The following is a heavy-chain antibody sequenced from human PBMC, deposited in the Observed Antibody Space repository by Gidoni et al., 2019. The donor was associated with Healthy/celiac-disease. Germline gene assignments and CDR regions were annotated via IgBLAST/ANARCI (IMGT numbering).Heavy chain of an antibody. CDR2: ISGSGGST. V-gene: IGHV3-23*01. CDR1: GFTFSSYA. CDR3: AKDSVTVTPGAD. D-gene: IGHD4-17*01. J-gene: IGHJ4*02. Sequence: EVQLLESGGGLVQPGGSLRLPCPASGFTFSSYAMSWVRQAPGKGLGWVSAISGSGGSTYYADSVKGRFTISRDNSKNTLYLQMNSLRAEDTAVYYCAKDSVTVTPGADWGQGTLVTVSS.